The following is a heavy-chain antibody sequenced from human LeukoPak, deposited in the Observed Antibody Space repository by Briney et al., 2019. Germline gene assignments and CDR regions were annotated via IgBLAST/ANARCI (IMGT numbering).Heavy chain of an antibody. CDR3: ARDRERYCSGGSCQNFDY. D-gene: IGHD2-15*01. Sequence: GRSLRLSCAASGFTFSTYSMHWVRQAPGKGLEWVAVVSYDGGTKYYADSVKGRFTISRDNSKNTMYVQMNSLRAEDTAVYYCARDRERYCSGGSCQNFDYWGQGTLVTVSS. CDR2: VSYDGGTK. V-gene: IGHV3-30*04. J-gene: IGHJ4*02. CDR1: GFTFSTYS.